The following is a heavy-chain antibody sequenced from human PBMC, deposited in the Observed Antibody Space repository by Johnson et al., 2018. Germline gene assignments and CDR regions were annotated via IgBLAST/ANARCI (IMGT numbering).Heavy chain of an antibody. Sequence: QVQLVESGGGVVQPGRSLRLSCAASGFTFSSSAMHWVRQAPGKGLEWVAVTSFDGGNKYYADSVRGRFTISRDNSKNTLYLQRNSLRAEDTAVYYCARAAGYVDWPYFAYWVQGTLVTVSS. J-gene: IGHJ4*02. V-gene: IGHV3-30-3*01. D-gene: IGHD3-9*01. CDR3: ARAAGYVDWPYFAY. CDR1: GFTFSSSA. CDR2: TSFDGGNK.